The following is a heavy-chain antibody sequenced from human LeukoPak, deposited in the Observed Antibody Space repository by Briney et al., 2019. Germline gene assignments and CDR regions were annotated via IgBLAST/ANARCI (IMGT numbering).Heavy chain of an antibody. J-gene: IGHJ4*02. CDR3: SRNAAGY. Sequence: GGSLRLSCAASGFTFSNYAMPWVRQAPGKGLEWVSTISGSGDSTYYSDSVKGRFTISRDNSKNTLYLQMNSLRVEDTAVYYCSRNAAGYWGQGTLVTVS. D-gene: IGHD1-14*01. CDR1: GFTFSNYA. V-gene: IGHV3-23*01. CDR2: ISGSGDST.